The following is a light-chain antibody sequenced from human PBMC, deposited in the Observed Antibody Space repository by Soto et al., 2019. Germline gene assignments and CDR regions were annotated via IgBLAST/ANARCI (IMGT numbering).Light chain of an antibody. CDR3: QQYNNWPRT. CDR1: QSVNSN. V-gene: IGKV3-15*01. J-gene: IGKJ1*01. CDR2: GTS. Sequence: EIVMTHSPATLSLSPCERATLSFRASQSVNSNLAWYQQKAGQAPRLLIYGTSTRATGIPARFSGSGSGTDFTLTITSLQSEDFAVYYCQQYNNWPRTFGQGTKV.